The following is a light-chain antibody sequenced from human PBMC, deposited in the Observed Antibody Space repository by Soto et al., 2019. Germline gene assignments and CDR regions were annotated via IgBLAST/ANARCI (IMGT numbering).Light chain of an antibody. CDR1: QSVNIN. J-gene: IGKJ4*01. CDR3: QQYKDWPPLT. V-gene: IGKV3D-15*01. Sequence: EIAMTQSPVTLSASPGERVTLSCRASQSVNINLAWYQQRPGQAPRALIYGASNRASGIPDRFSGSGSGTDFPLTVSSLEPDGFALYYCQQYKDWPPLTFGGGTRVEIK. CDR2: GAS.